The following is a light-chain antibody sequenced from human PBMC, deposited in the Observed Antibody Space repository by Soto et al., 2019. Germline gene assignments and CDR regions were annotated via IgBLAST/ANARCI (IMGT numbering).Light chain of an antibody. Sequence: QSALTQPPSASGSPGQSVTISCAGSSSDIGASNSVSWYQQHPGKAPKLLISEVTKRPSGVPDRFSGSKSGNTASLTVSGLQADVEADYYCGSKAGSNKHVVFGGGTKVTVL. CDR3: GSKAGSNKHVV. V-gene: IGLV2-8*01. J-gene: IGLJ2*01. CDR1: SSDIGASNS. CDR2: EVT.